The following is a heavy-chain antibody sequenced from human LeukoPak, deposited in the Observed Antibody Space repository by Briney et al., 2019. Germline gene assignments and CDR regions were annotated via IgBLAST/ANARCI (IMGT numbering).Heavy chain of an antibody. V-gene: IGHV4-61*01. D-gene: IGHD3-22*01. Sequence: SETLSLTCTVSGGSVSSGSSFWSWIRQPPGKGLEWIGYIYHSGNTNYNPSLKSRVTISVDTSKSQLSLKLNSVTAADTAVYYCARDRNYYDSSGYYFADWGQGTLVTVSS. CDR1: GGSVSSGSSF. J-gene: IGHJ4*02. CDR3: ARDRNYYDSSGYYFAD. CDR2: IYHSGNT.